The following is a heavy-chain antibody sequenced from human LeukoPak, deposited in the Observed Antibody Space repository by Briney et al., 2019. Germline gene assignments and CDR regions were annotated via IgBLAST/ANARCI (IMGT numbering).Heavy chain of an antibody. CDR3: AMGFDY. CDR1: GFTFNSYG. J-gene: IGHJ4*02. D-gene: IGHD3-16*01. CDR2: IRNDGSNK. V-gene: IGHV3-30*02. Sequence: GGSLRLSCAASGFTFNSYGIHWVRQAPGKGLEWVTFIRNDGSNKYYADSVKGRFTISRDNSKNTLYLQMNSLRVEDTAVYYCAMGFDYWGQGTLVTVSS.